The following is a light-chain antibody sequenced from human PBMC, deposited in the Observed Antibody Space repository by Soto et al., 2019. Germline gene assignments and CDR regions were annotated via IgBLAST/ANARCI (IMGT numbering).Light chain of an antibody. Sequence: QAVVTQPASVSGSPGQSITISCTGTSSDIGSHNFVSWHQQHPGKAPKFMIYGVSTRPSGVSNRFSGSKSGNTASLTISGLQADDEADYYCSSYTSRYTWVFGGGTKLTVL. CDR1: SSDIGSHNF. V-gene: IGLV2-14*01. CDR2: GVS. CDR3: SSYTSRYTWV. J-gene: IGLJ3*02.